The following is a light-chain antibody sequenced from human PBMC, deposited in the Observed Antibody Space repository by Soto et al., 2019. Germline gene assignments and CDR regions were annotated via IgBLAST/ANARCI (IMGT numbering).Light chain of an antibody. J-gene: IGKJ1*01. CDR2: GAS. CDR3: EQYGRT. CDR1: QSVSSSF. Sequence: EIVLTQSPGTLSLSPGERATLSCRASQSVSSSFLAWYQQKPGQDPRLLIYGASSRATGIPDRFSGSGSGTDVTLTISRLEPEDFAVYYCEQYGRTFGQGTKVEIK. V-gene: IGKV3-20*01.